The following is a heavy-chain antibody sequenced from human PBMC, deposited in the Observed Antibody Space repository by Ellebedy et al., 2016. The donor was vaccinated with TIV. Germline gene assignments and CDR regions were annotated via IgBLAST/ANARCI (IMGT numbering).Heavy chain of an antibody. Sequence: GESLKISXVTSGFSFSYHGIHWVRQAPGKGLEWLAVISYDGSIEYYADSVKGRFTISRDNSKNTVYLQMNSLRAEDTAVYYCAKELAPHSSGWHYFDYWGQGTLVTVSS. CDR2: ISYDGSIE. D-gene: IGHD6-19*01. J-gene: IGHJ4*02. CDR1: GFSFSYHG. CDR3: AKELAPHSSGWHYFDY. V-gene: IGHV3-30*18.